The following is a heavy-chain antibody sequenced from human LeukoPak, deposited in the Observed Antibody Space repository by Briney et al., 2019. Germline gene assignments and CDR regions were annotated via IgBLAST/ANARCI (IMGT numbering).Heavy chain of an antibody. CDR2: INPNSGGT. J-gene: IGHJ6*03. Sequence: ASVKVSCKTSGYTFTGLHMHWVRLAPGQGPEWMGRINPNSGGTTFAQKFQGRVTMTRDTSISTVYMELSRLTSDDTAVYYCARGVSSSLNYFYYMDVWGTGTTVTVSS. D-gene: IGHD6-6*01. CDR1: GYTFTGLH. V-gene: IGHV1-2*02. CDR3: ARGVSSSLNYFYYMDV.